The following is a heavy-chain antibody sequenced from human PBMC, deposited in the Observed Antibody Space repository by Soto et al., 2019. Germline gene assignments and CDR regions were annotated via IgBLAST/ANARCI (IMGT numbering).Heavy chain of an antibody. Sequence: SVKVSCKASGGTFSSYAISWVRQAPRQGLEWMGGIIPIFGTANYAQKFQGRVTITADESTSSAYMELRSLRSDDTAVYYCARDPPPMDVWGQGTTVTVSS. J-gene: IGHJ6*02. CDR1: GGTFSSYA. CDR3: ARDPPPMDV. V-gene: IGHV1-69*13. CDR2: IIPIFGTA.